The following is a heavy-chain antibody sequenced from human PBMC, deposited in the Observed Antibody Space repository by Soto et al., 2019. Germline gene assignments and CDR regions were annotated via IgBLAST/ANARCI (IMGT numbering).Heavy chain of an antibody. CDR1: GYTFTSYG. J-gene: IGHJ6*02. Sequence: ASVQVSCKASGYTFTSYGISWVRQAPGQGLEWMGWISGYNDYTNYAHNFVGRVTMTTDTSTTTAYMELRSLRSDDTAVYYCARDQDPPSSGLYVPAIVYYYYGMDVWGQGTTVTVSS. CDR3: ARDQDPPSSGLYVPAIVYYYYGMDV. CDR2: ISGYNDYT. V-gene: IGHV1-18*04. D-gene: IGHD6-19*01.